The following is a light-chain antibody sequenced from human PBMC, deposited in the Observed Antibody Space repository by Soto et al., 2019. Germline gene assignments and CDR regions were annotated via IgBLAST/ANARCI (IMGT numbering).Light chain of an antibody. CDR1: QRINIY. V-gene: IGKV1-39*01. Sequence: DNQMTQSPSSLSTSIGDRVTITCRASQRINIYLNWYRQKPGKAPELLIYSASNLQSGVPSRFSGSGSGTDFTLTISGLQSEDFATYYCQQSFGTPTFGQGTRLEIK. J-gene: IGKJ5*01. CDR2: SAS. CDR3: QQSFGTPT.